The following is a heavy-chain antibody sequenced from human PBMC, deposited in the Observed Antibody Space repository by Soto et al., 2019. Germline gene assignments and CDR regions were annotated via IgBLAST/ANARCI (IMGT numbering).Heavy chain of an antibody. CDR2: ISYDGSNK. V-gene: IGHV3-30*18. CDR3: AKDRVGITMIVVAYFDY. D-gene: IGHD3-22*01. J-gene: IGHJ4*02. Sequence: QVQLVESGGGVVQPGRSLRLSCAASGFTFSSYGMHWVRQAPGKGLEWVAVISYDGSNKYYADSVKGRFTISRDNSKNKLYLQMNSLRAEDTAVYYCAKDRVGITMIVVAYFDYCGQGTLVTVSS. CDR1: GFTFSSYG.